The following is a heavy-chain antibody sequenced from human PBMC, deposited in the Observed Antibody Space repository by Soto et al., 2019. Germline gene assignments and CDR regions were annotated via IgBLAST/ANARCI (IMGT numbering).Heavy chain of an antibody. Sequence: SETLSLTCAVYGGSFSGYYWSWIRQPPGKGLEWIGEINHSGSTNYNPSLKSRVTISVDTSKNQFSLKLSSVTAADTAVYYCARGRKSYYDFWSGHSGRYWFDPWGQGTLVTVSS. V-gene: IGHV4-34*01. D-gene: IGHD3-3*01. J-gene: IGHJ5*02. CDR2: INHSGST. CDR1: GGSFSGYY. CDR3: ARGRKSYYDFWSGHSGRYWFDP.